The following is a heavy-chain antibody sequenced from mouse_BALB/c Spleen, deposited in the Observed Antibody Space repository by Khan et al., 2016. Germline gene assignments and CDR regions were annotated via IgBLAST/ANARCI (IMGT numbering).Heavy chain of an antibody. V-gene: IGHV1S41*01. CDR2: IAPGSDNT. CDR3: ARECNYFDY. J-gene: IGHJ2*01. CDR1: GYTFTSYW. Sequence: DLVKPGASVKLSCKASGYTFTSYWINWIKQRPGQGLEWIGRIAPGSDNTYYNEMFKGKATLTVDTSSSTAYIQLSSLSSEDSAVYFCARECNYFDYWGQGTTLTVSS.